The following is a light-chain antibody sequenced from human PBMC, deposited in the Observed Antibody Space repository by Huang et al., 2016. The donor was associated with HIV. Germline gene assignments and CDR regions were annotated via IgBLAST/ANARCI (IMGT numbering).Light chain of an antibody. CDR3: QYGET. Sequence: DIQMTQSPSTLSAFVGDRLTTTCRASQNISSWLAWYQQKPGKAPRLLLYEISSLESGVPARFSGSGSGTEFTLTISSLQPDDIGTYYCQYGETFGQGSKVEVK. J-gene: IGKJ1*01. CDR1: QNISSW. CDR2: EIS. V-gene: IGKV1-5*03.